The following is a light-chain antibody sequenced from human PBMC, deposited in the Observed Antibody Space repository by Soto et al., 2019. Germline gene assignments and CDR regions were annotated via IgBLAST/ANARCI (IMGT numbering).Light chain of an antibody. J-gene: IGKJ1*01. CDR1: QSISSW. Sequence: DIQMTQSPSTLSASVGDRVTITCRASQSISSWLAWYQQKPGKAPKLLIYKASSLESGVPSRFSGSGSGTEFTLTISSLQPDDCATYYCHQYNGTFGQGTKVEIK. CDR3: HQYNGT. CDR2: KAS. V-gene: IGKV1-5*03.